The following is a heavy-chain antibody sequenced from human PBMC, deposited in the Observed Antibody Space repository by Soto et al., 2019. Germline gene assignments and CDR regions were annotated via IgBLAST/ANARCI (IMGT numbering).Heavy chain of an antibody. J-gene: IGHJ4*02. CDR3: AEVGVRDRLTGSAY. Sequence: YAIGWALQAKGKRLEWVSAISGSGGSIYYADSVKGRFTISRDNSKNTLYRQMNSLRAETPAVYYCAEVGVRDRLTGSAYWGQGTSVTVSP. CDR2: ISGSGGSI. CDR1: YA. V-gene: IGHV3-23*01. D-gene: IGHD3-9*01.